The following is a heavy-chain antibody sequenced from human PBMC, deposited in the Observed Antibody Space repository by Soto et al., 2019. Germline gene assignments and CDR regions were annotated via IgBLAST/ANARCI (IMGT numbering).Heavy chain of an antibody. D-gene: IGHD3-10*01. V-gene: IGHV4-34*01. CDR3: ERGDLRCFGELLGPMDV. J-gene: IGHJ6*03. CDR2: INHSGRT. CDR1: GGSFSGYY. Sequence: QVQLQQWGAGLLKPSETLSLPCAVYGGSFSGYYWSWIRQPPWQGLEWIGEINHSGRTNYNPSLRSRVTISGDTSQSQFSLQLRSVTVADTAVYYCERGDLRCFGELLGPMDVWGKVTTVTVSS.